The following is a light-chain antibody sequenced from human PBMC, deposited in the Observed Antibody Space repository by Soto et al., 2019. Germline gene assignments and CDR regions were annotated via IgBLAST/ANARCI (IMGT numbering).Light chain of an antibody. Sequence: DIQMTQSPSSVSASVGDRVTIACRASQAIGVWLAWYQQKPGKAPNLLIYAASHLHSGVPSRFSGSGSGTDFTLTISSLQPEDFAPYFCQQANNFPFTFGPGTKVDIK. CDR2: AAS. CDR1: QAIGVW. CDR3: QQANNFPFT. J-gene: IGKJ3*01. V-gene: IGKV1-12*01.